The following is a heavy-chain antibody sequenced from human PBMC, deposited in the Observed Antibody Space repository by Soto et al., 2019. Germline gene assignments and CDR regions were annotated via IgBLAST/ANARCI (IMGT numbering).Heavy chain of an antibody. CDR3: ARDRYSSSWYFKHHNWFDP. V-gene: IGHV3-33*01. Sequence: GGSLRLSCAASGFTFSSYGMHWVRQAPGKGLEWVAVIWYDGSNKYYADSVKGRFTISRDNSKNTLYLQMNSLRAEDTAVYYCARDRYSSSWYFKHHNWFDPWGQGTLVTVSS. CDR1: GFTFSSYG. CDR2: IWYDGSNK. D-gene: IGHD6-13*01. J-gene: IGHJ5*02.